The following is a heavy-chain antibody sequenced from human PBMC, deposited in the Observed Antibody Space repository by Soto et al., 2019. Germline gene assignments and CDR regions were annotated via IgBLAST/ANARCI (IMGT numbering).Heavy chain of an antibody. J-gene: IGHJ4*02. CDR1: GFTFSNAW. V-gene: IGHV3-15*07. Sequence: GGSLRLSCAASGFTFSNAWMNWVRQAPGKGLEWVGRIKSKTDGGTTDYAAPVKGRFTISRDDSKNTLYLQMNSLKTEDTAVYYCTTPEDYDFWSGYYTGIFDYWGQGTLVTVSS. CDR2: IKSKTDGGTT. CDR3: TTPEDYDFWSGYYTGIFDY. D-gene: IGHD3-3*01.